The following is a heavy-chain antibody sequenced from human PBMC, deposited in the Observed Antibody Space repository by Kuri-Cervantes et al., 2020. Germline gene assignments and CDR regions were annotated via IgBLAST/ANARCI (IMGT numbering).Heavy chain of an antibody. CDR2: ISGSGGST. V-gene: IGHV3-23*01. CDR1: GFTFSGYA. Sequence: GGSLRLSCAASGFTFSGYAMSWVRQAPGKGLEWVSAISGSGGSTYYADSVKGRFTISRDNSKNTLYLQMNSLRAEDTAVYYCAKDRPYCSSTSCYYYYGMDVWGQGTTVTVSS. CDR3: AKDRPYCSSTSCYYYYGMDV. D-gene: IGHD2-2*01. J-gene: IGHJ6*02.